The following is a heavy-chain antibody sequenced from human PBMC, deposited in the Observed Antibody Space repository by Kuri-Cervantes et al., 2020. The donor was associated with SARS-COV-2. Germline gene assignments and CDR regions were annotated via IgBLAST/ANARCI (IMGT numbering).Heavy chain of an antibody. CDR1: GYSFNDYY. CDR3: ARGEGSRGLMVVLGWRGAGRLDF. J-gene: IGHJ4*02. V-gene: IGHV1-2*04. CDR2: INPNSGGT. D-gene: IGHD3-10*01. Sequence: ASVKVSCKASGYSFNDYYIYWVRQAPGQGLEWMGWINPNSGGTNYARKFQGWVTMTRDTSLSISYMELSRLTSDDTAVYYCARGEGSRGLMVVLGWRGAGRLDFWGQGTLVTVSS.